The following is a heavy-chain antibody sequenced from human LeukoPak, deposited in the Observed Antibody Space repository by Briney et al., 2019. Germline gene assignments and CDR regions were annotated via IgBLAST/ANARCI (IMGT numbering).Heavy chain of an antibody. Sequence: GGSLRLSCAASGFTFSGYWMHWVRQAPGKGLVWVSRINSDGSSTTYADSVKGRFTLSRDNAKNSLYLQMNSLRAEDTAVYYCARGQLEFDYWGQGTLVTVSS. CDR2: INSDGSST. CDR1: GFTFSGYW. CDR3: ARGQLEFDY. J-gene: IGHJ4*02. D-gene: IGHD6-13*01. V-gene: IGHV3-74*01.